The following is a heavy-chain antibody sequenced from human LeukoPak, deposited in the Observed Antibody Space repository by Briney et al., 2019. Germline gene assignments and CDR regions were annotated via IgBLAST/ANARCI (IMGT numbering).Heavy chain of an antibody. Sequence: ASVKVSCKASGYTFTGYYMHWVRQAPGQGLGWMGWINPNSGDRNYAQKFQGRVTMTRDTSISTAYMELSRLRSDDTAVYYCARVTGYSYGPYFDYWGQGTLVTVSS. V-gene: IGHV1-2*02. D-gene: IGHD5-18*01. CDR2: INPNSGDR. CDR1: GYTFTGYY. CDR3: ARVTGYSYGPYFDY. J-gene: IGHJ4*02.